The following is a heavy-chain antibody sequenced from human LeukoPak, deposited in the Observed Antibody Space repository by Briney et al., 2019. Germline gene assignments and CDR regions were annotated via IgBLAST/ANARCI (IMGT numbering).Heavy chain of an antibody. D-gene: IGHD6-19*01. CDR1: GFAFSIYA. CDR3: ARDKRGSRWYYFDY. V-gene: IGHV3-30-3*01. J-gene: IGHJ4*02. CDR2: ISYNGTNK. Sequence: PGGSLRLSCAASGFAFSIYAIHWVRQAPGKGLEWVAGISYNGTNKYYADSLKGRFTISRDNSKNTLYLQMNSLRAEDTAVYYCARDKRGSRWYYFDYWGQGTLVTVSS.